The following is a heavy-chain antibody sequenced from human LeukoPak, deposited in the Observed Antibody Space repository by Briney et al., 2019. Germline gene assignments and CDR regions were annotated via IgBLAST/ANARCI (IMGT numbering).Heavy chain of an antibody. D-gene: IGHD5-18*01. CDR2: IWYDGSNK. V-gene: IGHV3-33*01. CDR3: AREGPRQPIQLWARAFDI. Sequence: PGGSLRLSCAASGFTFSSYGMHWVRQTPGKGLEWVAVIWYDGSNKYYADSVKGRFTISRDNSKNTLYLQMNSLRAEDTAVYYCAREGPRQPIQLWARAFDIWGQGTMVTVSS. J-gene: IGHJ3*02. CDR1: GFTFSSYG.